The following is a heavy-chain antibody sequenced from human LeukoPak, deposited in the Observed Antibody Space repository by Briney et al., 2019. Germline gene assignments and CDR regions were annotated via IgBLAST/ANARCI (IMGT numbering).Heavy chain of an antibody. CDR3: AKDSGNYANYYFDH. CDR2: ISYDGRDK. Sequence: GRSLRLSCAASGFTFSTYAMHWVRQAPGKGLEWVTVISYDGRDKKYADSVKGRFSISRDNSKNTLYLQMDSLRSEDTAVYYCAKDSGNYANYYFDHWGQGTLVTVSS. J-gene: IGHJ4*02. CDR1: GFTFSTYA. D-gene: IGHD1-26*01. V-gene: IGHV3-30*04.